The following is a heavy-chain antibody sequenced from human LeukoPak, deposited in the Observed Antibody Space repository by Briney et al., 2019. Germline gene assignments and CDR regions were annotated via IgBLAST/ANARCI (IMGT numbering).Heavy chain of an antibody. V-gene: IGHV4-34*01. J-gene: IGHJ4*02. CDR1: GGSFSGYY. CDR2: INHSGST. D-gene: IGHD1-14*01. CDR3: ARVTRFYRTFDY. Sequence: PSETLSLTCAGYGGSFSGYYWSWIRQPPPKRLEWIGEINHSGSTNYNPSLKSRVTISVDTSKNQFSLKLSSVTAADTAVYYCARVTRFYRTFDYWGQGTLVTVSS.